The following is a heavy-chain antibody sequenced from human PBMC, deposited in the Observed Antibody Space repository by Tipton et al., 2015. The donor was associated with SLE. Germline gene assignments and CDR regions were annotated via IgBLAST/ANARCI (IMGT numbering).Heavy chain of an antibody. D-gene: IGHD3-3*01. CDR3: ARGILEWSDY. Sequence: SLRLSCVGSGFDFRQQSIIWVRQAPGKGLEWVAVIWYDGSNKYYDSVKGRFTISRDNSKNTLYLQMNSLRAEDTAVYYCARGILEWSDYWGQGTLVTVSS. CDR1: GFDFRQQS. CDR2: IWYDGSNK. J-gene: IGHJ4*02. V-gene: IGHV3-33*08.